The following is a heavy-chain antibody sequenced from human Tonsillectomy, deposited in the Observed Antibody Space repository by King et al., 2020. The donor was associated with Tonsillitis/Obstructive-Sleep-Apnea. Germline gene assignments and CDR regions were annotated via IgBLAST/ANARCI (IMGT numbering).Heavy chain of an antibody. V-gene: IGHV3-53*01. CDR2: IYSGGIT. D-gene: IGHD3-22*01. Sequence: VQLVESGGGLIQPGGSLRLSCAASGFTVSSNYMSWVRQAPGKGLEWVSVIYSGGITYYADSVKGRFTISRDNSNNTLYLQMNSLRAEDTAVYYCAIDYYDSSGYYSPHFQHWGQGTLVTVSS. CDR3: AIDYYDSSGYYSPHFQH. J-gene: IGHJ1*01. CDR1: GFTVSSNY.